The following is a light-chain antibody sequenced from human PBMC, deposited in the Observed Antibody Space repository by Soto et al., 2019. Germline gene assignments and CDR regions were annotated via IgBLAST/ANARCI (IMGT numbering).Light chain of an antibody. CDR2: DAS. CDR3: QQYANYPLT. Sequence: IHMTQSPSTLSASVGARVTITCRASQNIDGWLAWYQQKPGKAPKFLIFDASNLESGVPSRFSGSGSGTEFTLTVSGLQPDDFAIYYCQQYANYPLTFGQGTRLEIK. V-gene: IGKV1-5*01. J-gene: IGKJ5*01. CDR1: QNIDGW.